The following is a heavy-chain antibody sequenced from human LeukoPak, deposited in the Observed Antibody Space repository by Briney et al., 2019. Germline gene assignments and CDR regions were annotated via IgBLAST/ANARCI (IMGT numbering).Heavy chain of an antibody. J-gene: IGHJ6*02. CDR1: GGSFSGYY. CDR3: ARGLADYYYYGMDV. V-gene: IGHV4-34*01. Sequence: SETLSLTCAVYGGSFSGYYWSWIRQPPGKGLEWIGEINHSGSTNYNPSLKSRVTISVDTSKNQFSLKLSSVTAADTAVYYCARGLADYYYYGMDVWGQGTTVTVSS. CDR2: INHSGST. D-gene: IGHD3-16*01.